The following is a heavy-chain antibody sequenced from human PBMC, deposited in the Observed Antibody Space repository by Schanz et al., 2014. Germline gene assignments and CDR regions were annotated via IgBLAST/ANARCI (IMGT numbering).Heavy chain of an antibody. D-gene: IGHD3-9*01. CDR1: GFKLGSYA. V-gene: IGHV3-23*04. Sequence: VQLVQSGGGLVQPGGSLRLSCAASGFKLGSYAMSWVRQAPGKGLEWVSTFAGSSETTSHADSVKGRLTISRDISKNTLYLQMNNLRADDTAVYFCAKGRNRVVASAYYLYYGMDVWGQGTTVTVS. CDR3: AKGRNRVVASAYYLYYGMDV. J-gene: IGHJ6*02. CDR2: FAGSSETT.